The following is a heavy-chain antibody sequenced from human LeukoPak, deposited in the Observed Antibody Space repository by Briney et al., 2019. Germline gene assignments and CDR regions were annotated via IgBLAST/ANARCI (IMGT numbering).Heavy chain of an antibody. CDR3: ARGGLRPLNWFDP. V-gene: IGHV4-31*03. J-gene: IGHJ5*02. Sequence: KTSETLSLTCTVSGGSISSGGYYWSWIRQHPGTGLEWIGYIYYSGSTYYNPSLKSRVTISVDTSKNQFSLKLSSVTAADTAVYYCARGGLRPLNWFDPWGQGTLVTVSS. D-gene: IGHD3-16*01. CDR2: IYYSGST. CDR1: GGSISSGGYY.